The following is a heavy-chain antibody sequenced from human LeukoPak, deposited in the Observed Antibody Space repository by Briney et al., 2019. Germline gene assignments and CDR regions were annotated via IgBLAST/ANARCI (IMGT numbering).Heavy chain of an antibody. CDR1: GFTFSSYA. Sequence: GGSLRLSCAASGFTFSSYAMSWVRQAPGKGLEWVGRIKSKTDGGTTDYAAPVKGRFTISRDDSKNTLYLQMNSLKTEDTAVYYCTTPTPYYYDTKFDYWGQGTLVTVSS. V-gene: IGHV3-15*01. J-gene: IGHJ4*02. CDR2: IKSKTDGGTT. CDR3: TTPTPYYYDTKFDY. D-gene: IGHD3-22*01.